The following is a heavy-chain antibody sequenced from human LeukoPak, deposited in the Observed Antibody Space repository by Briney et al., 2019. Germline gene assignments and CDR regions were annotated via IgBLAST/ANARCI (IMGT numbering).Heavy chain of an antibody. CDR2: IFHSGSA. CDR1: GYSISSGYY. CDR3: ARETTVTTNFDY. J-gene: IGHJ4*02. D-gene: IGHD4-17*01. Sequence: PSETLSLTCTVSGYSISSGYYWGWIRQPPGKGLEWIGSIFHSGSAYYNPSLKSRGTISVDTSKNQFSLKLSSVTAADTAVYYCARETTVTTNFDYWGQGTLVTVSS. V-gene: IGHV4-38-2*02.